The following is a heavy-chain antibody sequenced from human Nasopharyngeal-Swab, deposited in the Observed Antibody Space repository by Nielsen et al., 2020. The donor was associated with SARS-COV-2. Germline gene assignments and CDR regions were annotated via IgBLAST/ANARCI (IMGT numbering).Heavy chain of an antibody. D-gene: IGHD5-12*01. Sequence: SVKVSCKTSGDTFTNSAISWVRQAPGQGLEWMGGIVPALGLPNYAQKFRGRVTISADRSTTTSYLELSSLRSEDTAIYYCAREGEYGAYDAPDYWGQGALVTVSS. CDR1: GDTFTNSA. CDR2: IVPALGLP. CDR3: AREGEYGAYDAPDY. J-gene: IGHJ4*02. V-gene: IGHV1-69*10.